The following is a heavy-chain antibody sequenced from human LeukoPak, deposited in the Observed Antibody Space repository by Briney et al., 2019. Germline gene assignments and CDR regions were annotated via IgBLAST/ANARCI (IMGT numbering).Heavy chain of an antibody. CDR3: AKDLTDYFDY. J-gene: IGHJ4*02. V-gene: IGHV3-30*04. Sequence: PGGSLRLSCAASGFPFSSYAMSWVRQAPGKGLEWVAVVSYDGRNKHNADSVKGRFTISRDNSKNTLYLQMNSLRAEDTAVYYCAKDLTDYFDYWGQGTLVTVSS. CDR1: GFPFSSYA. D-gene: IGHD1-14*01. CDR2: VSYDGRNK.